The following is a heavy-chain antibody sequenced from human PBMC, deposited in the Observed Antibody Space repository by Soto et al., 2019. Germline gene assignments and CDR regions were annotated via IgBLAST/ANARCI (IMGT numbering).Heavy chain of an antibody. D-gene: IGHD2-2*01. V-gene: IGHV3-49*03. CDR2: IRSKAYGGTT. Sequence: GVSLRLSCTASGFTFGDYAMSWFRQAPGKGLEWVGFIRSKAYGGTTEYAASVKGRFTISRDDSKSIAYLQMNSLKTEDTAVYYCTRDVEGQYQLLFDYWGQGTLVTVSS. J-gene: IGHJ4*02. CDR1: GFTFGDYA. CDR3: TRDVEGQYQLLFDY.